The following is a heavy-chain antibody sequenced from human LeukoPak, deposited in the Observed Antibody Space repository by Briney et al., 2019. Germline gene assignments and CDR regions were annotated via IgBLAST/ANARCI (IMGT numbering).Heavy chain of an antibody. J-gene: IGHJ3*02. CDR3: AKANVGYGSGSYYTGWPFDI. V-gene: IGHV3-23*01. CDR2: ISGSGGST. D-gene: IGHD3-10*01. Sequence: HARGSLRLSCAASGFTFSSYAMSWVRQAPGKGLEWVSAISGSGGSTYYADSVKGRFTISRDNSKNTLYLQMNSLRAEDTAVYYCAKANVGYGSGSYYTGWPFDIWGQGTMVTVSS. CDR1: GFTFSSYA.